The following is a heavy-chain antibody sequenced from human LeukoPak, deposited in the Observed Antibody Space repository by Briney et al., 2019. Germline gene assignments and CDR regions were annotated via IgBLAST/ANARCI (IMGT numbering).Heavy chain of an antibody. D-gene: IGHD6-13*01. CDR2: IQYLGGYT. CDR3: AKDSGTWAHDY. Sequence: PGGSLRLSCTASGFTFSTYSMHWVRQAPGKGLERVAHIQYLGGYTYYADTVKGRFTISMDISKNTLYMQMNSLREDDTALYYCAKDSGTWAHDYWVRGTLVSVSS. V-gene: IGHV3-30*02. CDR1: GFTFSTYS. J-gene: IGHJ4*02.